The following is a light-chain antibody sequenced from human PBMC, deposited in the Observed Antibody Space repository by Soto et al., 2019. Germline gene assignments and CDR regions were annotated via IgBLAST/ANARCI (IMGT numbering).Light chain of an antibody. Sequence: QPVLTQPPSVSAAPGQRVTISCTGSSSNIGAGYDVHWYQQLPGTAPKLLVSGDTNRPSGVPDRFSGSKSGTSASLAITGLRAEDEADYYCHSFDSSLSGWVFGGGTKLTVL. CDR3: HSFDSSLSGWV. J-gene: IGLJ3*02. CDR2: GDT. CDR1: SSNIGAGYD. V-gene: IGLV1-40*01.